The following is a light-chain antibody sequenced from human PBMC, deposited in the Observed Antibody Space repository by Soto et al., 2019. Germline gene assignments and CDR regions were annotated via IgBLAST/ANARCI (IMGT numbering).Light chain of an antibody. CDR1: SSDVGDYKY. V-gene: IGLV2-8*01. Sequence: ALTQPPSASGSPGQSVTISCTGTSSDVGDYKYVSWYQQHPGKAPKLMIYEVDKRPSGVPDRFSGSKSGNTASLAVSGLQAEDEADYFCSSYAGSNVIFGGGTKLTVL. CDR3: SSYAGSNVI. J-gene: IGLJ2*01. CDR2: EVD.